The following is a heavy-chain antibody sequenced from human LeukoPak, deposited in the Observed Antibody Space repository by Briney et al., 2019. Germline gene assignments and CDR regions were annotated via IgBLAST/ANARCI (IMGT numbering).Heavy chain of an antibody. J-gene: IGHJ4*02. CDR3: AIWTSGNY. D-gene: IGHD1-1*01. CDR2: IDPSGSQK. V-gene: IGHV3-7*01. Sequence: GGSLRLFCAASGFTFNMSWMKWARQAPGEGREWVSNIDPSGSQKRYVDSVKGRFTISKDNPGTSLYLEMYSLRAEDTAIYYCAIWTSGNYWGQGTLVTVSS. CDR1: GFTFNMSW.